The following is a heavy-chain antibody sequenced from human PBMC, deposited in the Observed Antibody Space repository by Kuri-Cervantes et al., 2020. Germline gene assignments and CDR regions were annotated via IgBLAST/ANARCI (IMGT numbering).Heavy chain of an antibody. CDR1: GFTFSSYA. J-gene: IGHJ6*02. CDR2: ISGSGGST. Sequence: GGSLRLSCAASGFTFSSYAMHWVRQAPGKGLEWVSAISGSGGSTYYADSVKGRFTISRDNSKNTLYLQMNSLRAEDTAVYYCARTHTLRYYYGMDVWGQGTTVTVSS. CDR3: ARTHTLRYYYGMDV. V-gene: IGHV3-23*01. D-gene: IGHD1-14*01.